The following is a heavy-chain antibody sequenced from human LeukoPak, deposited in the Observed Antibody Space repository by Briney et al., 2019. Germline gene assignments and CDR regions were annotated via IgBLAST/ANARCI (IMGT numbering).Heavy chain of an antibody. D-gene: IGHD3-3*01. Sequence: PSETLSLTCTVSGGSISSYYWSWIRQPPGKGLEWIGYIYYSGSTNYNPSLKSRVTISVDTSKNQLSLKLSSVTAADTAVYYCASRTGGLLYRYWGQGTLVTVSS. V-gene: IGHV4-59*12. J-gene: IGHJ4*02. CDR1: GGSISSYY. CDR3: ASRTGGLLYRY. CDR2: IYYSGST.